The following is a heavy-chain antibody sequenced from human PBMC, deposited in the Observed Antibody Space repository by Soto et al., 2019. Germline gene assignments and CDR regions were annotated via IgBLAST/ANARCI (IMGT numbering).Heavy chain of an antibody. D-gene: IGHD3-22*01. CDR2: INPNSGGT. J-gene: IGHJ4*02. Sequence: ASVKVSCKASGYTFTGYYMHWVRQAPGQGLEWMGWINPNSGGTNSAQKFQDWVTMTRDTSITTAYMELSRLRSDDTAVYYCARGTPTFSYDSSGYYSFAYWGQGTLVTVSS. CDR1: GYTFTGYY. V-gene: IGHV1-2*04. CDR3: ARGTPTFSYDSSGYYSFAY.